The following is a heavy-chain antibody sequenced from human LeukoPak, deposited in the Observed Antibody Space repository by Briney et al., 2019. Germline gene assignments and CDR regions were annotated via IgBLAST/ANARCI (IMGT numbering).Heavy chain of an antibody. CDR2: MYYSGST. Sequence: PSETLSLTCTVSGGSISSSNYYWGWIHQPPGKGLEWIGSMYYSGSTYYNPSLKSRVTISADTSKNQFSLKLSSVTAADTAVYYCARQRYFDWLPDYWGQGTLVTVSS. D-gene: IGHD3-9*01. CDR1: GGSISSSNYY. CDR3: ARQRYFDWLPDY. J-gene: IGHJ4*02. V-gene: IGHV4-39*01.